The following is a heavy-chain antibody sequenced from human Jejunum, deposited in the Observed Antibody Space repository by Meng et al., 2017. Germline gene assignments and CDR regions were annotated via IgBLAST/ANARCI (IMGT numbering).Heavy chain of an antibody. V-gene: IGHV1-2*02. CDR3: VRDLGNCTAGRCYSDAFDM. D-gene: IGHD2-15*01. Sequence: ASVKVSCKASGYTFTDYYLHWVRQAPGQGLECMAWINPANGGTWYEDKFQGRVTVTGDTSISTAYMEVTSLSSADTAMYYCVRDLGNCTAGRCYSDAFDMWGQGTMVTVSS. CDR1: GYTFTDYY. CDR2: INPANGGT. J-gene: IGHJ3*02.